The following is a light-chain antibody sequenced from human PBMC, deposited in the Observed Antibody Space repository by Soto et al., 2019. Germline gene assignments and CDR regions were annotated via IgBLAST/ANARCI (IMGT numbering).Light chain of an antibody. V-gene: IGLV1-40*01. CDR3: QSYDSSLSTFYV. J-gene: IGLJ1*01. CDR1: SSNIGAGYC. Sequence: QSVLTQPPSVSGAPGQRVNISCTGSSSNIGAGYCVHWYQHLPGTAPKLLIYGNSNRPSGVPDRFSGSKSGTSASLAITGLQAEDEADYYCQSYDSSLSTFYVFGTGTKLTVL. CDR2: GNS.